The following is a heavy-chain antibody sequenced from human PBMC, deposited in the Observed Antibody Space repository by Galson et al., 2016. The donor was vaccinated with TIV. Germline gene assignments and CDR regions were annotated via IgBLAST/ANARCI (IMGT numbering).Heavy chain of an antibody. J-gene: IGHJ2*01. CDR1: GGSISGYR. Sequence: LSLTCTVSGGSISGYRWSWIRQPAGKGLEWIGRIYTSGSTNYSPSLKSRVTMSIDASKSQFSLRLSSVTAADTAVYYCAGDSAGYSGWFFDLWGRGTLVTVSS. V-gene: IGHV4-4*07. CDR3: AGDSAGYSGWFFDL. D-gene: IGHD6-13*01. CDR2: IYTSGST.